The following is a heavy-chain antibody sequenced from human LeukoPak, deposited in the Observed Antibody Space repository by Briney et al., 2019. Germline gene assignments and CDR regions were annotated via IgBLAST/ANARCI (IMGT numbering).Heavy chain of an antibody. D-gene: IGHD1-26*01. CDR1: GFNFDDYA. V-gene: IGHV3-9*01. Sequence: GGSLRLSCAASGFNFDDYAMHWVRQVPGKGLEWVSGISWNSDSIGYADSVKGRFTISRDNAKKSLYLQMNSLRAEDTALYYCAARRRSYYGFDYWGQGALVTVSS. CDR2: ISWNSDSI. J-gene: IGHJ4*02. CDR3: AARRRSYYGFDY.